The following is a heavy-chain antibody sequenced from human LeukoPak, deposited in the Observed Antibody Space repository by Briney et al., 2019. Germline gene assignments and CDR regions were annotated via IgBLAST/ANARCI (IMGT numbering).Heavy chain of an antibody. CDR2: IYKTGST. CDR3: ARRAYSAAYWKHFDY. J-gene: IGHJ4*02. V-gene: IGHV4-39*01. D-gene: IGHD1-1*01. Sequence: SETLSLTCTVSGGSISSTTYYWAWIRQPPGKGLEWIGSIYKTGSTNYSPSLKSRVFISVDTSNNQFSLNLSSVTAADTAVYFCARRAYSAAYWKHFDYWGQGTLVTVSS. CDR1: GGSISSTTYY.